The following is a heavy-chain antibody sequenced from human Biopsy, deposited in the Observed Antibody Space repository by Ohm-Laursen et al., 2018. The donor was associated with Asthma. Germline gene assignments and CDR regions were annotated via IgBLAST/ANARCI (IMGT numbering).Heavy chain of an antibody. V-gene: IGHV3-30*03. CDR3: ARDVVWFREVGGMDV. J-gene: IGHJ6*02. CDR2: ISYDGSTK. CDR1: EFSFSNFA. D-gene: IGHD3-10*01. Sequence: SLRLSCTASEFSFSNFAIHWVRQAPGKGLEWVAVISYDGSTKYSADSVKGRFIVSRDISKNILSLQMNSLRPEDTAVYYCARDVVWFREVGGMDVWGQGTTVTVSS.